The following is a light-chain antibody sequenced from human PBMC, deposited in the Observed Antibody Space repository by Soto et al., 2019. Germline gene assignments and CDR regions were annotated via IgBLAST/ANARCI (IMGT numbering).Light chain of an antibody. J-gene: IGKJ4*01. CDR3: QQYGNSPLT. Sequence: EIVLTQSPGTLSFSPGERATLSCRASQSVSTSDFAWYQQKPGQAPRLLMYGASHRASGIPDRFSGSGSGTDFTLTIGRLEPDDFAVYYCQQYGNSPLTFGGGTKVDIK. V-gene: IGKV3-20*01. CDR2: GAS. CDR1: QSVSTSD.